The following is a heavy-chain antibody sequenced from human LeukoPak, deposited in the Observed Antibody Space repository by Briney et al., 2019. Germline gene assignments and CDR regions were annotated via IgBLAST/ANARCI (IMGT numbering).Heavy chain of an antibody. Sequence: PSETLSLTRAVSGYSISSGYYWGWIRQPPGKGLEWIGSIYHSGSTYYNPSLKSRVTISVDTSKNQFSLKLSSVTAADTAVYYCARLDSSGYGILWYWGQGTLVTVSS. V-gene: IGHV4-38-2*01. CDR3: ARLDSSGYGILWY. J-gene: IGHJ4*02. CDR1: GYSISSGYY. CDR2: IYHSGST. D-gene: IGHD3-22*01.